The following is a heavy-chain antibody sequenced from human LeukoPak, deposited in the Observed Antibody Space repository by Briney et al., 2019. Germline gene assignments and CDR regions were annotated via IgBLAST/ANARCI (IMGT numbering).Heavy chain of an antibody. Sequence: ASVKVSCKASGGTFSSYAISWVRQAPGQGLEWMGGIIPIFGTANYAQKFQGRVTITADESTSRAYMELSSLRSEDTAVYYCAREPYSSGYYYYGMDVWGQGTTVTVSS. V-gene: IGHV1-69*01. CDR2: IIPIFGTA. CDR3: AREPYSSGYYYYGMDV. CDR1: GGTFSSYA. J-gene: IGHJ6*02. D-gene: IGHD6-19*01.